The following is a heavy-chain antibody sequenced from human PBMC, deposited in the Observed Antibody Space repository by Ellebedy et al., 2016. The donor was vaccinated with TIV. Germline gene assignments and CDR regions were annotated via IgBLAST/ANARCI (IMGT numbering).Heavy chain of an antibody. CDR2: IRSKVYGGTT. V-gene: IGHV3-49*03. D-gene: IGHD2-15*01. Sequence: PGGSLRLSCAVSGFPFSSYNMNWIRQAPGKGLEWVGFIRSKVYGGTTEYAASVKSRFSISRDDSKSIAYLQMNSLKTEDTAVYYCTRGAYCSGGSCYFYNYSGMDVWGQGTTVTVSS. CDR1: GFPFSSYN. J-gene: IGHJ6*02. CDR3: TRGAYCSGGSCYFYNYSGMDV.